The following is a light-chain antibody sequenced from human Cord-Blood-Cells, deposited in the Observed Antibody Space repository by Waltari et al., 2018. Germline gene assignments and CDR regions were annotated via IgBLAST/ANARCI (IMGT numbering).Light chain of an antibody. Sequence: QSALTQPRSVSGSPGQSVTISCTGTSSDVGGYNYVSWYQQHPGKAPKLMIYDVSTRPSGLPDRFSGSKSGNTASLTISGLQAEDEADYYCCSYAGSYTWVFGGGTKLTVL. CDR3: CSYAGSYTWV. CDR2: DVS. V-gene: IGLV2-11*01. CDR1: SSDVGGYNY. J-gene: IGLJ3*02.